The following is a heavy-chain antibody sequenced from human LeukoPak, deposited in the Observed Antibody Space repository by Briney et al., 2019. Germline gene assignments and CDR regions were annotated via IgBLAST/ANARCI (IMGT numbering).Heavy chain of an antibody. J-gene: IGHJ5*02. V-gene: IGHV4-34*01. D-gene: IGHD3-10*01. CDR3: ARGVPPLEDTMVRGVIISNNWFDP. CDR2: SNHSGRP. CDR1: SGPFSGHY. Sequence: SQTLSLTCAVYSGPFSGHYWSWIRHPPGKGLEWSGESNHSGRPNHNPSLKSRVTISVDTSKSQFSLKLGSVTAADTAVYYCARGVPPLEDTMVRGVIISNNWFDPWGQGTLVTVSS.